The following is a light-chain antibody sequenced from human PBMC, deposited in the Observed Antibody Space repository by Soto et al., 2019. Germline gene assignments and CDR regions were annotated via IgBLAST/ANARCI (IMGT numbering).Light chain of an antibody. J-gene: IGLJ1*01. V-gene: IGLV2-14*03. CDR2: EGN. CDR1: SNDVGGYKY. Sequence: QSVLTQPASVSGAPGQSITISCTGTSNDVGGYKYVSWYQQRPGTAPKLIMFEGNNRPSGVSDRFSGSRSANTASLTISGLRAQDEADYYCSSYSSNNVLSYVFGTGTKVTVL. CDR3: SSYSSNNVLSYV.